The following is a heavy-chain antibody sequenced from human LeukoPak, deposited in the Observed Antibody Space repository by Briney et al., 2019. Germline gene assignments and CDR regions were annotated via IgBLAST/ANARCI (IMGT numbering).Heavy chain of an antibody. J-gene: IGHJ5*02. CDR2: INPKSGGT. CDR1: GYTFTDYY. D-gene: IGHD2-2*02. V-gene: IGHV1-2*02. Sequence: ASVKVSCKASGYTFTDYYIHWVRQAPGQGLEWMGYINPKSGGTNYAQTFLGRVTMTRDTSISTAYMELSRLRSDDTAVYYCARGQTYCSRTSCYILDPWGQGTLVTVSS. CDR3: ARGQTYCSRTSCYILDP.